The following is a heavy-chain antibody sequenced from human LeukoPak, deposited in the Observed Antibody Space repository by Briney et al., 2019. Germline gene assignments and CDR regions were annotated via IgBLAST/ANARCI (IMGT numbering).Heavy chain of an antibody. Sequence: PGGSLRLSCAASGFTFSSYGMHWVRQAPGKGLEWVAFIRYDGSNKYYADSVKGRFTISRDNSKNTLYLQMNSLRAEDTAVYYCAKWMRLLWFGDEPDDAFDIWGQGTMVTVSS. V-gene: IGHV3-30*02. CDR3: AKWMRLLWFGDEPDDAFDI. CDR1: GFTFSSYG. D-gene: IGHD3-10*01. CDR2: IRYDGSNK. J-gene: IGHJ3*02.